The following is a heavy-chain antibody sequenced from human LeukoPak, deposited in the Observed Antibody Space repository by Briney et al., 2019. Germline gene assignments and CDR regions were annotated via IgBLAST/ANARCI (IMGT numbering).Heavy chain of an antibody. V-gene: IGHV4-59*01. CDR1: GGSISSDY. J-gene: IGHJ4*02. CDR2: IYYSGDT. D-gene: IGHD5-18*01. CDR3: ARSGYSYGLVDY. Sequence: SETLSLTCTVSGGSISSDYWSWIRHPPGKGLEWIGYIYYSGDTNYNPSLKSRVTISVDTSKNQFSLKLSSVTAADTAVYYCARSGYSYGLVDYWGQGTLVTVSS.